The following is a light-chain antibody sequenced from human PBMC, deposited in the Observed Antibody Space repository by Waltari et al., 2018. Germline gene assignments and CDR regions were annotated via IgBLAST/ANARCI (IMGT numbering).Light chain of an antibody. V-gene: IGKV1-39*01. CDR3: QQSYSTPYT. CDR1: QSISSF. J-gene: IGKJ2*01. CDR2: AAS. Sequence: DIKMTQSPSSLSASVGDRVTVTCRASQSISSFLNWYQQKPGKAPKLLIYAASSLQSGVPSRFSGSGSRTDFTLTISTLQPEDFATYYCQQSYSTPYTFGQGTKLEIK.